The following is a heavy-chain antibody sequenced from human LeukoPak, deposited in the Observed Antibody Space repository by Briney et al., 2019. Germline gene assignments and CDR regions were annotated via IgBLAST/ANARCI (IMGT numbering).Heavy chain of an antibody. Sequence: SETLSLTCTVSGGSMSSYYWSWIRQPPGKGLEWVGYFYYSGSTNYNPSLKSRVTISVDTSKNHFSLKLSSVTAADTAVYYCARPYGSGWYGGFHIWGQGTIVTVSS. CDR2: FYYSGST. J-gene: IGHJ3*02. D-gene: IGHD6-19*01. CDR3: ARPYGSGWYGGFHI. CDR1: GGSMSSYY. V-gene: IGHV4-59*08.